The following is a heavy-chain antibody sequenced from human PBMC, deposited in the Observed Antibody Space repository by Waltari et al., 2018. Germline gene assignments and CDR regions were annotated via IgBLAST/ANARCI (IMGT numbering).Heavy chain of an antibody. J-gene: IGHJ3*02. V-gene: IGHV4-59*01. D-gene: IGHD1-7*01. CDR3: ARALWRVGTRGDFFDI. CDR1: GDSLGTNY. Sequence: QVQLRESGPGLVKSSETLSLTCSVSGDSLGTNYRSWIRQSPGKGLEWIGYVQSSGSTDYNPSFRSRVTMSADASKNQFSLTLKSLTAADTATYFCARALWRVGTRGDFFDIWGRGTTVTVS. CDR2: VQSSGST.